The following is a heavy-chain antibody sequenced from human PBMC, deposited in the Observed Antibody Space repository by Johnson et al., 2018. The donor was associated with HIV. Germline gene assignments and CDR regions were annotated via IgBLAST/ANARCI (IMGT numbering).Heavy chain of an antibody. CDR3: ASGGPLSGSDECCFDV. CDR2: LYSGGGT. Sequence: VQLVESGGGLVKPGGSLRLSCAVSGFTFSNAWMTWVRQAPGKGLERVALLYSGGGTLYADSVKGRFTVSSDNSKNTLCLQMNSLRVEDTPVSSCASGGPLSGSDECCFDVGGQGTMVTVSS. J-gene: IGHJ3*01. CDR1: GFTFSNAW. D-gene: IGHD1-26*01. V-gene: IGHV3-66*02.